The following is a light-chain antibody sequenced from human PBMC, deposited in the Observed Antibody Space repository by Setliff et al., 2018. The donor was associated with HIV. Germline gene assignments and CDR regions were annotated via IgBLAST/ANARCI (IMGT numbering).Light chain of an antibody. CDR3: QVWDSSSGLYV. CDR2: DDT. CDR1: NIESKS. V-gene: IGLV3-21*03. J-gene: IGLJ1*01. Sequence: SYELTQPPSVSVAPGKTASITCGGNNIESKSVHWYQQKPGQAPVLVVYDDTDRPSGIPERFSGSNSGNTATLTIRRVEAGDEADYYCQVWDSSSGLYVFGTGTKGTVL.